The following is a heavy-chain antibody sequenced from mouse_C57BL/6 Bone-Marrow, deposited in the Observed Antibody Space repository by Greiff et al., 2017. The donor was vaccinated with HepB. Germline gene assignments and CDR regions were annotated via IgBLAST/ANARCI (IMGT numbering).Heavy chain of an antibody. CDR3: ARERWLLEFAY. CDR2: IDPSDSYT. CDR1: GYTFTSYW. Sequence: QVQLQQSGAELVKPGASVKLSCKASGYTFTSYWMQWVKQRPGQGLEWIGEIDPSDSYTNYNQKFKGKATLTVDTSSSTAYMQLSSLTSEDSAVYYCARERWLLEFAYWGQGTLVTVSA. D-gene: IGHD2-3*01. J-gene: IGHJ3*01. V-gene: IGHV1-50*01.